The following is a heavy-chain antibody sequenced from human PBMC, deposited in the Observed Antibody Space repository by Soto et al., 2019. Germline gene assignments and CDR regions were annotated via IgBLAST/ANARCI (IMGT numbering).Heavy chain of an antibody. D-gene: IGHD3-3*01. CDR3: ARDPFGVVIPPSYMDV. CDR1: GGSISSSSYY. Sequence: PSETLSLTYTVSGGSISSSSYYWSWIRQHPGKGLEWIGYIYYSGSTYYNPSLKSRVTISVDTSKNQFSLKLSSVTAADTAVYYCARDPFGVVIPPSYMDVWGKGTTVTAP. V-gene: IGHV4-31*03. J-gene: IGHJ6*03. CDR2: IYYSGST.